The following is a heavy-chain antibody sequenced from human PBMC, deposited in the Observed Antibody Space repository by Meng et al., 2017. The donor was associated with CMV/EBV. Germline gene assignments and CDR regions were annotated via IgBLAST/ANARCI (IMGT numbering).Heavy chain of an antibody. J-gene: IGHJ6*02. CDR3: AREPYYDFWSGYYSGYYGMDV. CDR2: IGSSGSTI. D-gene: IGHD3-3*01. CDR1: GFTFSSYE. Sequence: GGSLRLSCAASGFTFSSYEMNWVRQAPGKGLEWVSYIGSSGSTIYYADSVKGRFTISRDNAKNSLYLQMNSLRAEDTAVYYSAREPYYDFWSGYYSGYYGMDVWGQGTTVTVSS. V-gene: IGHV3-48*03.